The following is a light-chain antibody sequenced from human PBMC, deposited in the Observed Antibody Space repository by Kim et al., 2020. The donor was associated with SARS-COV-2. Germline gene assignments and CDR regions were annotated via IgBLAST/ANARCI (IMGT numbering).Light chain of an antibody. CDR1: QSVSSN. J-gene: IGKJ1*01. CDR2: GAS. V-gene: IGKV3-15*01. Sequence: EIVMTQSPATLSVSPGERATLSCRASQSVSSNLVWYQQKPGQAPRLLIYGASTGATGIPARFSGSGSGTEFTLTISSLQSVDFAVYYCQKFNNWPRTFGQGAKVDIK. CDR3: QKFNNWPRT.